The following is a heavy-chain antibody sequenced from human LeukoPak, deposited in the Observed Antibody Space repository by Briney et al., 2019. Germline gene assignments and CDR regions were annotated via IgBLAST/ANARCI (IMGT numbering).Heavy chain of an antibody. J-gene: IGHJ4*02. CDR3: ARDLFRVNDY. D-gene: IGHD2-21*01. CDR1: GFTFRWSW. V-gene: IGHV3-7*05. Sequence: GGSLRLSCAASGFTFRWSWMSWVRQAPGRGLEWLANIKEDGSDTYYVDSVRGRFTISGDNAKNILYLEMSSLTAEDTAVYYCARDLFRVNDYWGQGTLVTVSS. CDR2: IKEDGSDT.